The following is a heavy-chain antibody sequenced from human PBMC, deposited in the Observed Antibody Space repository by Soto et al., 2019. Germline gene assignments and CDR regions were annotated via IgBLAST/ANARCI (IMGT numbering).Heavy chain of an antibody. CDR1: GGSISSSSYY. J-gene: IGHJ4*02. Sequence: SETLSLTCTVSGGSISSSSYYWGWIRQPPGKGLEWIGSIYYSGSTYYNPSLKSRVTISVDTSKNQFSLKLSSVTAADTAVYYCARGAEDYGRHPFYFDSWGQGTLVTVSS. CDR2: IYYSGST. CDR3: ARGAEDYGRHPFYFDS. D-gene: IGHD4-17*01. V-gene: IGHV4-39*01.